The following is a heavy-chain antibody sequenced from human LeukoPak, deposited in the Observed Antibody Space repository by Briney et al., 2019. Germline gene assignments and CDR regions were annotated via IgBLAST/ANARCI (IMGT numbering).Heavy chain of an antibody. CDR1: GFTFSSYA. CDR3: ARDYCSSPTCYMFHGTPRLED. V-gene: IGHV3-30*03. CDR2: ISYDGSKT. J-gene: IGHJ4*02. Sequence: GGSLRLSCAASGFTFSSYAMSWVRQAPGKGLEWVAVISYDGSKTYYAESLKGRFTISRDNSKNTLDLQMHSLGAEDTAVYYCARDYCSSPTCYMFHGTPRLEDWGQGTLVTISS. D-gene: IGHD2-2*01.